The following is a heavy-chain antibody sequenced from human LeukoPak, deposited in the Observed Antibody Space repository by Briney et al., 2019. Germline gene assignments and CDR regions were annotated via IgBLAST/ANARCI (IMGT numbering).Heavy chain of an antibody. J-gene: IGHJ4*02. CDR2: IDHSGST. CDR1: GGSFSGYY. CDR3: ARGGRIAAAGTRDYFDY. Sequence: SETLSLTCAVYGGSFSGYYWSWIRQPPGKGLEWIGEIDHSGSTNYNPSLKTRVTISVDTSKKQFSLKLSSVTAADTAVYYCARGGRIAAAGTRDYFDYWGQGTLVTVSS. V-gene: IGHV4-34*01. D-gene: IGHD6-13*01.